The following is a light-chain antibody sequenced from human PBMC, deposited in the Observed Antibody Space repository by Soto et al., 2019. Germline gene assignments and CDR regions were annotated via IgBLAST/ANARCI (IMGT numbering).Light chain of an antibody. J-gene: IGLJ2*01. CDR2: EVS. CDR1: SSDVSAYNY. CDR3: SSYTSSSTVV. V-gene: IGLV2-14*01. Sequence: QSALTQPASVSGSPGQSITISCTGTSSDVSAYNYVSWYQQHPGKAPKLIISEVSNRPSGVSNRFSGSKSGNTASLTISGLQAEDEADYYCSSYTSSSTVVFGGGTKLTVL.